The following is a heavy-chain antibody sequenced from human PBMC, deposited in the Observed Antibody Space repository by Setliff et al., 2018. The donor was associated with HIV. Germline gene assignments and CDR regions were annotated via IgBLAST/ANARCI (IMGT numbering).Heavy chain of an antibody. V-gene: IGHV1-46*01. CDR3: ARGRSGFNWFDT. CDR2: INPSGGST. Sequence: ASVKVSCKASPYTFTRYYMHWVRQAPGQGLEWMGTINPSGGSTGYAQKFQDRVTMTRDTSTSTVYMELSSLRSEHTSVSFCARGRSGFNWFDTWGQGTLVTVSS. CDR1: PYTFTRYY. J-gene: IGHJ5*02. D-gene: IGHD3-22*01.